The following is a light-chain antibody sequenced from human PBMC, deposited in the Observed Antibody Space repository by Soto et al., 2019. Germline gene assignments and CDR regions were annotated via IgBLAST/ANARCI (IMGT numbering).Light chain of an antibody. V-gene: IGLV1-40*01. CDR2: GDN. J-gene: IGLJ2*01. CDR3: AAWDDSVKGVL. Sequence: QSVLTQPPSVSGAPGQRVTISCTGSSSNIGAGYDVHWYQVVPGTAPKLLIYGDNQRPSGVPDRFSGSKSGTSASLAISGLQSDDEADYYCAAWDDSVKGVLFGGGTKLTVL. CDR1: SSNIGAGYD.